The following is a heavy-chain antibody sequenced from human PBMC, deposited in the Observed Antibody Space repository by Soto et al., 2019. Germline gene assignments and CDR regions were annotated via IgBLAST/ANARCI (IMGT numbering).Heavy chain of an antibody. CDR3: RSRSSCYNESWVDV. D-gene: IGHD2-2*02. CDR1: GYSISSGNY. CDR2: LYHIGST. Sequence: LSLTCAVSGYSISSGNYWAWIRQPPGRGLEWIGSLYHIGSTHYNTSLKSRVTISVDTSKNHFSLELSSVTAADTAIYYCRSRSSCYNESWVDVCGQGTMVTVSS. V-gene: IGHV4-38-2*01. J-gene: IGHJ6*02.